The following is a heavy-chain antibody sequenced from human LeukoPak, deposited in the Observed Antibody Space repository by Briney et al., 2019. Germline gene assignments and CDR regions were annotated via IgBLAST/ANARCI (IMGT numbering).Heavy chain of an antibody. J-gene: IGHJ4*02. Sequence: PGGSLRLSCAASGFTFSSYGMHWVRQAPGKGLEWVAVISYDGSNKYYADSVKGRLTISRDNSKNTLYLQMNSLRAEDTAVYYCAKAWELLPPHFDYWGQGTLVTVSS. D-gene: IGHD1-26*01. CDR3: AKAWELLPPHFDY. V-gene: IGHV3-30*18. CDR1: GFTFSSYG. CDR2: ISYDGSNK.